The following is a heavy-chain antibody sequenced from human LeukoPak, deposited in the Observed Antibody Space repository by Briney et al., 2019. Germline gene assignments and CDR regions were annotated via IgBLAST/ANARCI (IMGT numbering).Heavy chain of an antibody. V-gene: IGHV4-34*01. J-gene: IGHJ6*02. CDR1: GGSFSGYY. CDR2: INHSGST. Sequence: SETLSLTCAVYGGSFSGYYWSWIRQPPGKGLEWIGEINHSGSTNHNPSLKSRVTISVDTSKNQFSLKLSSVTAADTAVYYCARGPGYYYGMDVWGQGTTVTVSS. CDR3: ARGPGYYYGMDV.